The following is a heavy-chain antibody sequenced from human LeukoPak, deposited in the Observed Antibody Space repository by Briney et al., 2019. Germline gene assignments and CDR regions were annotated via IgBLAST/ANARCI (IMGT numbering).Heavy chain of an antibody. CDR2: INHSGST. D-gene: IGHD1-26*01. CDR3: ARGLIRRWELRSAPGNWFDP. J-gene: IGHJ5*02. V-gene: IGHV4-34*01. Sequence: IPSETLSLTCAVYGGSFSGYYWSWIRQPPGKGLEWIGEINHSGSTNYNPSLKSRVTISVDTSKNQFSLKLSSVTAADTAVYYCARGLIRRWELRSAPGNWFDPWGQGTLVTVSS. CDR1: GGSFSGYY.